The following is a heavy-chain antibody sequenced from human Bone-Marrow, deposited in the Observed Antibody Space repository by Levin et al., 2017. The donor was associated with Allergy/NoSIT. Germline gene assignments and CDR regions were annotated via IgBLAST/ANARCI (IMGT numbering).Heavy chain of an antibody. CDR2: ISPTGTYV. Sequence: PGGSLRLSCAASGFTFRNNGMNWVRQAPGKGLEWVSSISPTGTYVYYSDSVKGRFTISRDNSKNSLYLDMNSLRADDTAVYYCARALRGILPDAFDPWGQGTLVTVSS. CDR1: GFTFRNNG. CDR3: ARALRGILPDAFDP. J-gene: IGHJ5*02. V-gene: IGHV3-21*06. D-gene: IGHD2/OR15-2a*01.